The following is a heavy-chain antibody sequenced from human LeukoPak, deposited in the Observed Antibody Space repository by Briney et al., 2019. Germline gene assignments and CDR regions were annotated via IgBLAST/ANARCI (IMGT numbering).Heavy chain of an antibody. CDR2: IIPISGTP. D-gene: IGHD4-17*01. V-gene: IGHV1-69*01. CDR3: ARGPYGVCSGDYYYHHMDV. Sequence: GASVKVSCKASGGTFNRYGINWVRQAPGQGLEWMGGIIPISGTPNFAQKFQDRVTITADESTSTTYMELSSLRSDDTVVYYCARGPYGVCSGDYYYHHMDVWGIGTTVTISS. CDR1: GGTFNRYG. J-gene: IGHJ6*03.